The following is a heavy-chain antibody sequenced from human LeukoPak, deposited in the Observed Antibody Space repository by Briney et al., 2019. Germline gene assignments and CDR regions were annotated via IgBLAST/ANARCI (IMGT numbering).Heavy chain of an antibody. V-gene: IGHV4-38-2*02. CDR3: ARGREYYDILTGYESTYNWFDP. D-gene: IGHD3-9*01. Sequence: KPSETLSLTCTVSGYSISSGYYWGWIRQPPGKGLEWIGSIYHSGSTYYNPSLKSRVTISVDTSKNQFSLKLSSVTAADTAVYYCARGREYYDILTGYESTYNWFDPWGQGTLVTVSS. J-gene: IGHJ5*02. CDR2: IYHSGST. CDR1: GYSISSGYY.